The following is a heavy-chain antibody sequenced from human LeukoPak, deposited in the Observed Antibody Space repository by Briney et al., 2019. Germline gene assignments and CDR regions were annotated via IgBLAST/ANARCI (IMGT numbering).Heavy chain of an antibody. Sequence: SETLSLTCIVSGYSISSGYYWSWIRQPPGKGLEWIGEINHSGSTNYNPSLKSRVTISVDTSKNQFSLKLSSVTAADTAVYYCKVGYSSSWYSPNYYFDYWGQGTLVTVSS. CDR3: KVGYSSSWYSPNYYFDY. J-gene: IGHJ4*02. V-gene: IGHV4-34*01. D-gene: IGHD6-13*01. CDR1: GYSISSGYY. CDR2: INHSGST.